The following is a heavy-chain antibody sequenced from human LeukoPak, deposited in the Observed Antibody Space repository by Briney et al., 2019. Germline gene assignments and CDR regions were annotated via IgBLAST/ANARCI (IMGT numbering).Heavy chain of an antibody. J-gene: IGHJ3*02. D-gene: IGHD3-9*01. CDR2: ISSSSSYI. CDR3: ARLATHYDILTGYLGDDAFDI. Sequence: GGSLRLSCVASGFTFSNYVMNWVRQAPGKGLEWVSSISSSSSYIYYADSVKGRFTISRDNAKNSLYLQMNSLRAEDTAVYYCARLATHYDILTGYLGDDAFDIWGQGTMVTVSS. CDR1: GFTFSNYV. V-gene: IGHV3-21*01.